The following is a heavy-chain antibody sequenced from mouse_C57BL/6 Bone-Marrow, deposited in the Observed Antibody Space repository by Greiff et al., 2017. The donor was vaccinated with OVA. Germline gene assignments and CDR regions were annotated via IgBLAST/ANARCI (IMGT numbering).Heavy chain of an antibody. D-gene: IGHD1-1*01. V-gene: IGHV1-80*01. CDR2: IYPGDGDT. Sequence: VQLVESGAELVKPGASVKISCKASGYAFSSYWMNWVKQRPGKGLEWIGKIYPGDGDTKYNGKFKGKATLSADKSSSTAYMQLSSLTSEHSAVYFCAKLLPYYFNYCGQGTTLTVSS. J-gene: IGHJ2*01. CDR1: GYAFSSYW. CDR3: AKLLPYYFNY.